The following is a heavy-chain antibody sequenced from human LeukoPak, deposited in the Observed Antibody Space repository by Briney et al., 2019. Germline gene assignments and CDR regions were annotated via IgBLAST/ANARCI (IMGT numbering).Heavy chain of an antibody. CDR2: IASKTDGGTT. V-gene: IGHV3-15*04. Sequence: GGSLRLSCAASGFTFSSHSMNWVRQAPGKGLEWVGRIASKTDGGTTDYAAPVKGGFTISRDDSKNTLFPQMNSLKTEDTAVYYCTTGIRGDCGQGTLVTVSS. CDR1: GFTFSSHS. J-gene: IGHJ4*02. CDR3: TTGIRGD.